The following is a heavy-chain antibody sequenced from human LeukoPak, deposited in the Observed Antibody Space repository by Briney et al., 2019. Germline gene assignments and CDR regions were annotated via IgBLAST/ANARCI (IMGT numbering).Heavy chain of an antibody. Sequence: GGSLRLSCAASGFTFSSYAMNWVRQAPGKGLEWVSSISSSSNHIYYADSVKGRFTISRDNAKNSLYLQMISLRAEDTAVYYCARGEQWLPTGIDYWGQGALVTVSS. J-gene: IGHJ4*02. V-gene: IGHV3-21*01. CDR3: ARGEQWLPTGIDY. D-gene: IGHD6-19*01. CDR2: ISSSSNHI. CDR1: GFTFSSYA.